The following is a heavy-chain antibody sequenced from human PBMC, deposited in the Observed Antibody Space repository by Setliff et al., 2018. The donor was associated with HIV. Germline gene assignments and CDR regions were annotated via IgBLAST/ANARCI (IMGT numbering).Heavy chain of an antibody. CDR3: ARGRSWGDYDAFNI. CDR2: INPKGGST. J-gene: IGHJ3*02. CDR1: S. D-gene: IGHD1-26*01. Sequence: SLPWVRQAPGQGPALMGRINPKGGSTTYAQKFQGGVTMTRDTSTSTVYMDLTSLRSEDKGGYYCARGRSWGDYDAFNIWGQGTMVTVSS. V-gene: IGHV1-46*01.